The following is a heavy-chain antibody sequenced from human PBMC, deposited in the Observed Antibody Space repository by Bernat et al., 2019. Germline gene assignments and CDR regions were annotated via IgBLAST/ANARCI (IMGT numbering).Heavy chain of an antibody. D-gene: IGHD2-2*01. Sequence: QVQLVESGGGVVQPGRSLRLSCAASGFTFSSYGMHWVRQAPGKGLEWVAVIWYDGSNKYYADSVKGRFTISRDNSKNTLYLQMNSLRAEDTAVYYCARGRKDIVVVPAAPHYYYYMDVWGKGTTVTVSS. CDR2: IWYDGSNK. CDR1: GFTFSSYG. V-gene: IGHV3-33*01. CDR3: ARGRKDIVVVPAAPHYYYYMDV. J-gene: IGHJ6*03.